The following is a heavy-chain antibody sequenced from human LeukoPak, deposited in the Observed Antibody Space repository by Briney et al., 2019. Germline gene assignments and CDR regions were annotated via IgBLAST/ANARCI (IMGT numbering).Heavy chain of an antibody. D-gene: IGHD5-24*01. V-gene: IGHV3-30-3*01. J-gene: IGHJ4*02. CDR1: GFTFSSYA. Sequence: PGRSLRLSCAASGFTFSSYAMHWVRQAPGKGLEWVAVISYDGSNKYYADSVKGRFTISRDNSKNTLYLQMNSLRAEDTAVYYCARERWLQLTGFDYWGQGTLVTVSS. CDR2: ISYDGSNK. CDR3: ARERWLQLTGFDY.